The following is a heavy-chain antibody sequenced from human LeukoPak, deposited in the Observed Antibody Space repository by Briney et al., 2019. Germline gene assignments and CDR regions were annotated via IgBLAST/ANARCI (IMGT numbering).Heavy chain of an antibody. J-gene: IGHJ3*01. V-gene: IGHV5-51*01. CDR1: GYSFTSYC. Sequence: GESLKISCKVSGYSFTSYCIGWGRQMPGKGLEWMGIIYPGDSGPTYSPSFQGQVTISVDKSIHTAYLQWSSLQASDTAMYYCGMSGDRVPLQDDVFDVWGQGTMVTVST. CDR3: GMSGDRVPLQDDVFDV. D-gene: IGHD1-26*01. CDR2: IYPGDSGP.